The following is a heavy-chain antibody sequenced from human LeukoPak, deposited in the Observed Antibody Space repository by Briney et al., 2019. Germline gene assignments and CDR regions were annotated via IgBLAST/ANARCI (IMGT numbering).Heavy chain of an antibody. Sequence: SGTLSLTCTVSGGFINSYYWNWIRQPAGKGLEWIGRVYSSGITNYNPSLKSRITMSVDTSKNKFFLMLTSVPAADPAAYYCVRHNGFERGYYYYMDVWGKGTTVTVSS. CDR2: VYSSGIT. CDR1: GGFINSYY. D-gene: IGHD3-9*01. CDR3: VRHNGFERGYYYYMDV. J-gene: IGHJ6*03. V-gene: IGHV4-4*07.